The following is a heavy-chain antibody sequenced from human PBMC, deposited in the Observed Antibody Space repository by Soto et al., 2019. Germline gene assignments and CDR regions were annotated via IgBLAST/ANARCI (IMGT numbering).Heavy chain of an antibody. CDR1: GFTFNIYA. V-gene: IGHV3-23*01. Sequence: EVQLLESGGDLIQPGGSLRLSCAASGFTFNIYAMTWVRQAPGKGLEWVSAISRYGDFTYYADSVEGRFTISRDHSKNTLYLKMNSRRAEDTAVYYCAKDRYLDHDSRGDLCDTLGQGTVVPVSS. D-gene: IGHD3-22*01. CDR3: AKDRYLDHDSRGDLCDT. J-gene: IGHJ5*02. CDR2: ISRYGDFT.